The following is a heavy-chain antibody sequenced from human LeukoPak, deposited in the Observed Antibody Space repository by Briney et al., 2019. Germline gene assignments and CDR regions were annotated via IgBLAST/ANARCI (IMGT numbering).Heavy chain of an antibody. D-gene: IGHD3-3*01. CDR2: IYYSGST. CDR1: GGSISSGGYY. J-gene: IGHJ6*02. V-gene: IGHV4-31*03. Sequence: SETLSLTCTVSGGSISSGGYYWSWIRQHPGKGLEWIGYIYYSGSTYYNPSLKSRVTISVDTSKNQFSPKLSSVTAADTAVYYCARASYDFWSGYYTDYYGMDVWGQGTTVTVSS. CDR3: ARASYDFWSGYYTDYYGMDV.